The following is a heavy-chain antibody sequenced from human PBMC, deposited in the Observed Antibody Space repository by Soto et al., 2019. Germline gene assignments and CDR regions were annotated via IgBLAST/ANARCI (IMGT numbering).Heavy chain of an antibody. J-gene: IGHJ2*01. Sequence: QVQLVQSGAEVRRPGSSVTVSCKASGGTFSSYAISWVRQAPGLGLEWMGGIIPICGTANYAQKFQGRVTITADESTSSADMELSRQTSEDKDVYYCARDSEDMATIPRHFDPCGRGTLVTVSS. CDR3: ARDSEDMATIPRHFDP. D-gene: IGHD5-12*01. CDR1: GGTFSSYA. V-gene: IGHV1-69*01. CDR2: IIPICGTA.